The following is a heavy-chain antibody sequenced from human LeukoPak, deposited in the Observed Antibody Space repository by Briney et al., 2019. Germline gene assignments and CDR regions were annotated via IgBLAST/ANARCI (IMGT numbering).Heavy chain of an antibody. J-gene: IGHJ3*02. CDR3: ARDDSDYDDAFLI. Sequence: SETLSLTCTVSGGSINNYFCIWIRQSPGKGLEWIGYAYYSGTTNYNPSLKSRVTISVDTSKNQFSLKLNSVTAADTAVYYCARDDSDYDDAFLIWGQGTMVSVSS. CDR2: AYYSGTT. D-gene: IGHD5-12*01. CDR1: GGSINNYF. V-gene: IGHV4-59*01.